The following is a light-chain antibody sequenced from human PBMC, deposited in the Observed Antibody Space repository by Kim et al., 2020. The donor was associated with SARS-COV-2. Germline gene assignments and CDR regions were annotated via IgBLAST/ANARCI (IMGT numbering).Light chain of an antibody. CDR1: QSVASSY. Sequence: IVLTQSPGTLSLSPGERATLSCRASQSVASSYLAWYQQKPGQAPKLLIYDASRRATGIPDRFSGRGSGTDFTLTISRLEPEDFAVYYCQQYGSSLLTFGGGTKVDIK. CDR3: QQYGSSLLT. CDR2: DAS. J-gene: IGKJ4*01. V-gene: IGKV3-20*01.